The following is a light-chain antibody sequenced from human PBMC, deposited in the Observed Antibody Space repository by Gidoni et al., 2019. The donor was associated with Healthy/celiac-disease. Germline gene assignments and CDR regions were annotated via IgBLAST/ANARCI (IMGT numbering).Light chain of an antibody. V-gene: IGKV3-11*01. CDR1: QSVSSY. J-gene: IGKJ4*01. CDR2: DAS. Sequence: IVLTQSPATLSLSPGERATLSCRASQSVSSYLAWYQQKPGQAPRLLIYDASNRAPGIPARFSGSGSGTDFTLTISSLEPEDFAVYYCQQRSNWPRSTFXGXTKVEIK. CDR3: QQRSNWPRST.